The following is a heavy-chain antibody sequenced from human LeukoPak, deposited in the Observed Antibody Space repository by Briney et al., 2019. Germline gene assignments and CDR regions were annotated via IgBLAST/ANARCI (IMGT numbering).Heavy chain of an antibody. CDR2: IYYSGST. V-gene: IGHV4-59*01. CDR1: GGSISSYY. CDR3: ARLYSSGWYPDY. J-gene: IGHJ4*02. Sequence: SETLSLTCTVSGGSISSYYWSWIRQPPGKGLEWIGYIYYSGSTNYNPSLKSRVTISVDTSKNQFSLKLSSVTAADTAVYYCARLYSSGWYPDYWGQGTLVTVSS. D-gene: IGHD6-19*01.